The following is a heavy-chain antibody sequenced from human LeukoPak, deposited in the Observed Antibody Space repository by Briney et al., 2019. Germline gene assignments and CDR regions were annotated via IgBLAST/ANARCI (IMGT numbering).Heavy chain of an antibody. D-gene: IGHD2-2*01. CDR1: GFTFSSYW. CDR2: IKQDGGEK. V-gene: IGHV3-7*01. J-gene: IGHJ6*02. CDR3: ARDGACSSTSCYLYYYYGMGV. Sequence: GGSLRLSCAASGFTFSSYWMSWVRQAPGKGLEWVANIKQDGGEKYYVDSVKGRFTTSRDNAKNSLYLQMNSLRAEDTAVYYCARDGACSSTSCYLYYYYGMGVWGQGTTVTVSS.